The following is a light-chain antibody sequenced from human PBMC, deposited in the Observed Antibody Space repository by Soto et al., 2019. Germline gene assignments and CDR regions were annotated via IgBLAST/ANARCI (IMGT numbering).Light chain of an antibody. J-gene: IGLJ1*01. Sequence: QSELAQARSVSRFHRRSVTISCPRSRGDVGAYNYVSWYQQHPGKAPKLMIVDVTKRPSGVPDRFSGSKSGNTASLTISGLQAEDEADYFCCSYAGTYTYVFGTGNKVTVL. CDR2: DVT. CDR1: RGDVGAYNY. V-gene: IGLV2-11*01. CDR3: CSYAGTYTYV.